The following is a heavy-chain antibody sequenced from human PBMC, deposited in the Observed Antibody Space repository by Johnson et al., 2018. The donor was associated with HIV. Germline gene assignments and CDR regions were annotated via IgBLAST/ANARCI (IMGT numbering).Heavy chain of an antibody. CDR1: GFTFDDYG. CDR2: ISWDGGST. CDR3: AREGELDAFDV. Sequence: VQLVESGGGVVRPGGSLRLSCAASGFTFDDYGMSWVRQAPGKGLEWVSLISWDGGSTYYADSVKGRFTISRDNAKNSLFLQMNSLRAEDTAVYYCAREGELDAFDVWGQGTMVTVSS. V-gene: IGHV3-20*04. J-gene: IGHJ3*01. D-gene: IGHD1-26*01.